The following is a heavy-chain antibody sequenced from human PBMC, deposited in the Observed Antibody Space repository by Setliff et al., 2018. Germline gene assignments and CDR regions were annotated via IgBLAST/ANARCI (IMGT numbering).Heavy chain of an antibody. CDR2: IYTSWST. Sequence: SETLSLTCTVSGGSISSRTYYWSWIRQPAGKGLEWIGHIYTSWSTVYNPSLKSRVTISLDTSKNQFSLDLSSVTAADTAVYYCARVSGFLYIDVWGNGTTVTISS. J-gene: IGHJ6*03. CDR3: ARVSGFLYIDV. CDR1: GGSISSRTYY. V-gene: IGHV4-61*09. D-gene: IGHD3-3*01.